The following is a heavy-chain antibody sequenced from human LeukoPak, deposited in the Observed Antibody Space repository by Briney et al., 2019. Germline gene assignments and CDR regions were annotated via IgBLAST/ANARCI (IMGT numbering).Heavy chain of an antibody. V-gene: IGHV1-18*01. CDR1: GYTFTSYG. Sequence: GASVKVSCKASGYTFTSYGISWVRQAPGQGLEWMGWISAYNGNTNYAQKLQGRVTMTTDTSTSTAYMELRSLRSDDTAVYYCARDWVHDYGGRYPLYWGQGTLVTVSS. J-gene: IGHJ4*02. D-gene: IGHD4-23*01. CDR2: ISAYNGNT. CDR3: ARDWVHDYGGRYPLY.